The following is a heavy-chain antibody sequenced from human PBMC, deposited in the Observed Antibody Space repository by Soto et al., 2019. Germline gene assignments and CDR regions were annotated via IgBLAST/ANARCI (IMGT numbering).Heavy chain of an antibody. CDR3: AGDRERAYGSGGMVV. CDR2: IWYDGSNK. V-gene: IGHV3-33*01. Sequence: QVQLVESGGGVVQPGRSLRLSCAASGFTFSSYGMHWVRQAPGKGLEWVAVIWYDGSNKYYADSVKGRFTISRDNSKNTLYRQMNSLRAEGRAVYYCAGDRERAYGSGGMVVWGEGRTVTVSS. CDR1: GFTFSSYG. J-gene: IGHJ6*01. D-gene: IGHD3-10*01.